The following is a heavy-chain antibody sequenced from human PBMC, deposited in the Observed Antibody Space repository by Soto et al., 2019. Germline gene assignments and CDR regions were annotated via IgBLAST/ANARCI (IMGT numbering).Heavy chain of an antibody. Sequence: PSETLSLTCTVSGGSISSSSYYWGWIRQPPGKGLEWIGSILHSGSTYYNPSLKSRLTLSVDTSEDQFSLNLSSVTATDTGVYYCATLPAAMYFYGSDVWGPGTTVTVSS. CDR2: ILHSGST. CDR1: GGSISSSSYY. CDR3: ATLPAAMYFYGSDV. V-gene: IGHV4-39*01. D-gene: IGHD2-2*01. J-gene: IGHJ6*02.